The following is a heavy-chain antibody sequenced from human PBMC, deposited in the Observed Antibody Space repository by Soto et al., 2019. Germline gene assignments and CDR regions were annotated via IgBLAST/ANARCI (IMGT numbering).Heavy chain of an antibody. CDR1: GGSISSSSYY. J-gene: IGHJ5*02. CDR3: ARAAYSSSPDNWFDP. CDR2: IYYSGST. D-gene: IGHD6-6*01. V-gene: IGHV4-39*01. Sequence: PSETLSLTCTVSGGSISSSSYYWGWIRQPPGKGLEWIGSIYYSGSTYYNPSLKSRVTISVDTSKNQFSLKLSSVTAADTAVYYCARAAYSSSPDNWFDPWGQGTLVIVSS.